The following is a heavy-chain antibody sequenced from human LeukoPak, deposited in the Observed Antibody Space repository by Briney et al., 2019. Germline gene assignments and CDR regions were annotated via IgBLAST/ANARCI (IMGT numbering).Heavy chain of an antibody. J-gene: IGHJ4*02. CDR3: ARGTWSSSIDY. CDR1: GGSFSGYY. Sequence: SETLSLTCAVYGGSFSGYYWSWIRQPPGKGLEWIGEINHSGSTNYNPSLKSRVTISVDTSKNQFSLKLSSVTAADTAVYYCARGTWSSSIDYWGQGTLVTVSS. V-gene: IGHV4-34*01. CDR2: INHSGST. D-gene: IGHD6-6*01.